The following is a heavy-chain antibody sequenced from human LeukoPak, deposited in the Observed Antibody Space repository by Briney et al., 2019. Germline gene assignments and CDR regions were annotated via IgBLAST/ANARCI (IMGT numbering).Heavy chain of an antibody. J-gene: IGHJ4*02. CDR3: ARDLGGRSGSLDY. D-gene: IGHD3-22*01. CDR1: GYTFTSYY. V-gene: IGHV1-46*01. CDR2: INPSGVTT. Sequence: ASVKVSCKASGYTFTSYYMHWVRQAPGQGLEWMGIINPSGVTTIYAQKFQGRVTVTRDTSTSTVYMELSSLRFEDTAVYYCARDLGGRSGSLDYWGQGTLVTVSS.